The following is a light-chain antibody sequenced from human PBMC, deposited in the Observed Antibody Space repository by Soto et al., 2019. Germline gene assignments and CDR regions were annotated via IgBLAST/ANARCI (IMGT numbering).Light chain of an antibody. CDR1: QSISIY. V-gene: IGKV1-39*01. CDR2: ATS. CDR3: QQSYSLPLT. J-gene: IGKJ4*01. Sequence: DIQMTQSPSSLSASVADRVTITCRTSQSISIYLNWYQQKPGKAPKLLIYATSSLQSGVPSRLSGSGSGTDFTLTINSLQPEDFATYYCQQSYSLPLTFGGGTKVEIK.